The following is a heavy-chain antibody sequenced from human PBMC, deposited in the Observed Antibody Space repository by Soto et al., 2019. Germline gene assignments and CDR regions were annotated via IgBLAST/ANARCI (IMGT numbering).Heavy chain of an antibody. CDR3: ARGQRIGVITTWFDY. V-gene: IGHV4-34*01. CDR1: GGSFSGYY. Sequence: SETLSLTCAVYGGSFSGYYWSWIRQPPGKGLEWIGEINHGGSTNYNPSLKSRVTISVDTSKNQFSLKLSSVTAADTAVYYCARGQRIGVITTWFDYWGQGTLVTVSS. CDR2: INHGGST. J-gene: IGHJ4*02. D-gene: IGHD3-22*01.